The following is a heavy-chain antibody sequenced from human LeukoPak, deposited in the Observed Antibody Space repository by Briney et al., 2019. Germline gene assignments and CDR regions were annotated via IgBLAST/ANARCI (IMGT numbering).Heavy chain of an antibody. CDR1: GFTFSSYS. D-gene: IGHD6-19*01. J-gene: IGHJ4*02. V-gene: IGHV3-21*01. Sequence: PGGSLRLSCAASGFTFSSYSMNWVRQAPGKGLEWVSSISSSSSYIYYADSVKGRFTISRDNAKNSLYLQMNSVRAEDTAVYYCARGYSSGWFDYWGRGTLVIVSS. CDR2: ISSSSSYI. CDR3: ARGYSSGWFDY.